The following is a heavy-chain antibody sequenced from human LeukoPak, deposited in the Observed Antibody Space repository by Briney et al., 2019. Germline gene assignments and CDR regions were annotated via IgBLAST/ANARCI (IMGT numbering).Heavy chain of an antibody. V-gene: IGHV4-59*01. D-gene: IGHD2-2*01. CDR3: ARGGCSSTSCYD. CDR1: GGSISSYY. J-gene: IGHJ4*02. Sequence: SETLSLTCTVSGGSISSYYWSWIRQPPGKGLEWIGYIYYSGSTNYNPSLKSRVTISVDTSKNQFSLKLSSVTTSDTAVYYCARGGCSSTSCYDWGQGTLVTVSS. CDR2: IYYSGST.